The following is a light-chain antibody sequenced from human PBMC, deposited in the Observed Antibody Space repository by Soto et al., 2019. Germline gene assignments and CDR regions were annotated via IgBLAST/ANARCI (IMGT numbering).Light chain of an antibody. CDR3: SSYTTTGTQV. Sequence: QSVLTQPASVSGSPGQSITLSCSGTTSDVGGFDYVSWYQQHPGKVPKLMIFDVSNWPSGVSDRFSGSKSGNTASLTISGLQAEDEADYYCSSYTTTGTQVFGTGTKLTVL. V-gene: IGLV2-14*03. J-gene: IGLJ1*01. CDR1: TSDVGGFDY. CDR2: DVS.